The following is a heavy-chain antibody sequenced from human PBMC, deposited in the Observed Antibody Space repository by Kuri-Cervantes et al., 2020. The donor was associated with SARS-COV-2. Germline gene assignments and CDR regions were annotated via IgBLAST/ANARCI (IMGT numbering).Heavy chain of an antibody. Sequence: SQTLSLTCAVYGGSFSGYYCSWIRQPPGKGLEWIGEINHSGSTNYNPTLKSRVTISVDTSKHQFTLKLCSVTAADTAVYYCASIVVVPASSGYYYYYGMDVWGQRTTVTVSS. CDR3: ASIVVVPASSGYYYYYGMDV. J-gene: IGHJ6*02. CDR2: INHSGST. V-gene: IGHV4-34*01. CDR1: GGSFSGYY. D-gene: IGHD2-2*01.